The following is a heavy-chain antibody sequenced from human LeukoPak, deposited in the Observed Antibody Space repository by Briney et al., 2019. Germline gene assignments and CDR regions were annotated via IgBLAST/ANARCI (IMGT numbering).Heavy chain of an antibody. CDR3: ARSYSGSYYRLDY. J-gene: IGHJ4*02. V-gene: IGHV3-66*02. CDR2: IYSGGST. Sequence: PGGSLRLSCAASGFTVSSNYMSWVRQAPGKGLEWVSVIYSGGSTYYADSVKGRFTISRDNSKNTLYLQMNSLRAEDTAVYYCARSYSGSYYRLDYWGQGTLVTVSS. D-gene: IGHD1-26*01. CDR1: GFTVSSNY.